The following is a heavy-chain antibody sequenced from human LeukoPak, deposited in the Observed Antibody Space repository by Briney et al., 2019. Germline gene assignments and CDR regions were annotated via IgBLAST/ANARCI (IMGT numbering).Heavy chain of an antibody. J-gene: IGHJ5*02. Sequence: GGSLRLSCAASGFTFSDYYMSWIRQAPGKGLEWVSYISSSGSTIYYADSVKGRFTISRDNAKNSLYLQMNSLRAEDTAVYYCARQQSTNQGFWFDPWGQGTLVTVSS. CDR1: GFTFSDYY. CDR3: ARQQSTNQGFWFDP. V-gene: IGHV3-11*01. D-gene: IGHD1-14*01. CDR2: ISSSGSTI.